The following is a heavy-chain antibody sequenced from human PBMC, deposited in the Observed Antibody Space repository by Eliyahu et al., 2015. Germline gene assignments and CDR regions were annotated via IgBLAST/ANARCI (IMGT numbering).Heavy chain of an antibody. Sequence: QLQLQESGPGLVKPSETLSLTCTXSGGSISSSSYYWGWXRQPPGKGLEWIGSIYSSGSTNYNPSLKSRVTISADTSKNQFSLKLTSVTAADTAVYYCTRGSRGYSYGWGQGILVTVSS. CDR1: GGSISSSSYY. D-gene: IGHD5-18*01. CDR3: TRGSRGYSYG. CDR2: IYSSGST. V-gene: IGHV4-39*07. J-gene: IGHJ4*02.